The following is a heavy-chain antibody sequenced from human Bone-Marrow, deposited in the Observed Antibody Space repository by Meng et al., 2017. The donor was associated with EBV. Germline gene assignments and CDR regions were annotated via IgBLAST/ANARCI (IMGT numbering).Heavy chain of an antibody. D-gene: IGHD3-9*01. J-gene: IGHJ4*02. CDR3: ATLRRRSGYTFDY. CDR1: GGSISSFYY. CDR2: VHYSGST. Sequence: QLQLQESGPGQVKPSEXLSLTCTVSGGSISSFYYWGWIRQPPGRGLEWIGSVHYSGSTYYNPSLKSRVTISFGTSETHFSLKLSSVTAADTAVYYCATLRRRSGYTFDYWGQGILVTVSS. V-gene: IGHV4-39*02.